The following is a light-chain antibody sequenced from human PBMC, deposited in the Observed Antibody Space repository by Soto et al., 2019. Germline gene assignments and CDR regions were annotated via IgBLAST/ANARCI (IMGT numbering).Light chain of an antibody. J-gene: IGLJ1*01. CDR1: SSNIGSNY. V-gene: IGLV1-47*01. CDR3: AAWDDSLSGLYV. Sequence: QHVLTQPPSASGTPGQRVTISCSGSSSNIGSNYVYWYQQLPGTAPKLLIYRNNQRPSGVPDRFSGSKSGTSASLAISGLRSEDEADYYCAAWDDSLSGLYVFGTGTKLTVL. CDR2: RNN.